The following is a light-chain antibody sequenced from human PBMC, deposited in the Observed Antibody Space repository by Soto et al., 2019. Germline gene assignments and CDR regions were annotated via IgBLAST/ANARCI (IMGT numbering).Light chain of an antibody. J-gene: IGLJ1*01. Sequence: QSALTQPPSASGTPGQRFTISCSGSISNIGSNTVNWYQQLPGTAPKLLIYSNNQRPSGVPDRFSGSKSGTSASLAISGLQSEDEADYYCAAWDDRLNGYVFGTGTKVTVL. CDR3: AAWDDRLNGYV. CDR2: SNN. V-gene: IGLV1-44*01. CDR1: ISNIGSNT.